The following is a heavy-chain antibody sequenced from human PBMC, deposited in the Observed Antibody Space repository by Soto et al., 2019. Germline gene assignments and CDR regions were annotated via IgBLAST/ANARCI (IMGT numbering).Heavy chain of an antibody. CDR1: GDSVSSNSAG. Sequence: PSQTLSLTCVISGDSVSSNSAGWNLIRQSPSRGLEWLGRTYYKSKWNNDYALSVKSRITINPDTSKNQFSLHLYSVTPEDTAVYYCTGITWFRGMDVWGQGTPVIVYS. CDR3: TGITWFRGMDV. J-gene: IGHJ6*02. CDR2: TYYKSKWNN. D-gene: IGHD3-10*01. V-gene: IGHV6-1*01.